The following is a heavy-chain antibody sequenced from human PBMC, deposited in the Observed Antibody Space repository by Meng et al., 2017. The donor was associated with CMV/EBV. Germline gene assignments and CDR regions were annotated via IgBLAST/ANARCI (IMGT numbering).Heavy chain of an antibody. CDR2: IIPILGIA. Sequence: SVKVSCKASGYTFTSYAMNWVRQAPGQGLEWMGGIIPILGIANYAQKFQGRVTITADKSTSTAYMELSSLRSEDTAVYYCASALRDIVVVPAATQEGGWFDPWGQGTLVTVSS. CDR3: ASALRDIVVVPAATQEGGWFDP. V-gene: IGHV1-69*10. J-gene: IGHJ5*02. D-gene: IGHD2-2*01. CDR1: GYTFTSYA.